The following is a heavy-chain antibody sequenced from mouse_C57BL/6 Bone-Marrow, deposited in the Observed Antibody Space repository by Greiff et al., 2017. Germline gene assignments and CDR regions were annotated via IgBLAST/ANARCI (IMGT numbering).Heavy chain of an antibody. CDR2: IDPSDSYT. D-gene: IGHD1-1*01. V-gene: IGHV1-69*01. CDR1: GYTFTSYW. J-gene: IGHJ1*03. CDR3: APSYYGSSYWYFDV. Sequence: QVQLQQPGAELVMPGASVKLSCKASGYTFTSYWMHWVKQRPGQGLEWIGEIDPSDSYTNYNQKFKGKSTLTVDKSSSTAYMQLSSLTSEDSAVYYCAPSYYGSSYWYFDVWGTGTTVTVSS.